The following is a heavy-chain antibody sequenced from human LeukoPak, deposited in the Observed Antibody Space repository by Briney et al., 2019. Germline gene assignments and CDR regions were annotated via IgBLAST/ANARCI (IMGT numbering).Heavy chain of an antibody. CDR2: IYSGGST. CDR3: ARVVGAEPEATFDY. Sequence: GGSLRLSCAASGFTVSSNYMSWVRQAPGKGLEWVSVIYSGGSTYYADSVKGRFTISRDNSKNTLYLQMNSLRAEDTAVYHCARVVGAEPEATFDYWGQGTLVTVSS. J-gene: IGHJ4*02. V-gene: IGHV3-66*01. CDR1: GFTVSSNY. D-gene: IGHD1-26*01.